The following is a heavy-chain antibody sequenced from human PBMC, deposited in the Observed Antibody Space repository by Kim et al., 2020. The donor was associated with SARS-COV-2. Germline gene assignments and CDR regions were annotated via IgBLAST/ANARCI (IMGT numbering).Heavy chain of an antibody. D-gene: IGHD3-3*01. V-gene: IGHV3-7*03. CDR3: ARGPTDPPFFGVVIIPANLAAFDI. CDR1: GFTFSSYW. Sequence: GGSLRLSCAASGFTFSSYWMSWVRQAPGKGLEWVANIKQDGSEKYYVDSVKGRFTISRDNAKNSLYLQMNSLRAEDTAVYYCARGPTDPPFFGVVIIPANLAAFDIWGQGTMVTVSS. J-gene: IGHJ3*02. CDR2: IKQDGSEK.